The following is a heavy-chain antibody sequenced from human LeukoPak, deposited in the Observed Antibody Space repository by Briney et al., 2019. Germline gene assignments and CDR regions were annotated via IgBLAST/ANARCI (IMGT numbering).Heavy chain of an antibody. J-gene: IGHJ5*02. D-gene: IGHD3-10*01. CDR2: VYYTGST. CDR3: ARHSGSGSLSRPFDP. Sequence: SETLSLTCSVSGASDTSGGFYWGWLRQPPGKGPEWIATVYYTGSTYYNPSLKSRVTISIDTSKNQFSLRLTSVTATDTAIYHCARHSGSGSLSRPFDPWGQGTLVTVSS. CDR1: GASDTSGGFY. V-gene: IGHV4-39*01.